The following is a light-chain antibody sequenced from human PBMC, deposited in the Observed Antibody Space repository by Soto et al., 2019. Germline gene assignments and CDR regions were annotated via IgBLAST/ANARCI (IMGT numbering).Light chain of an antibody. CDR1: QSISSW. Sequence: DIQMTQSPSTLSASVGDRVTITCRASQSISSWLAWYQQKPGKAPKLLIYKASSVESGVTSRFSGSGSGTEFTLTISSLQPDDFATYYCQQYNSYRYTFGQGTKLEIK. CDR3: QQYNSYRYT. J-gene: IGKJ2*01. V-gene: IGKV1-5*03. CDR2: KAS.